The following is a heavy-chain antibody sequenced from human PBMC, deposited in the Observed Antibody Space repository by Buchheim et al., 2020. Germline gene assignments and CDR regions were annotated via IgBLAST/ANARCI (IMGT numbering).Heavy chain of an antibody. J-gene: IGHJ4*02. V-gene: IGHV3-48*01. CDR1: GFTFSSYS. CDR3: ASGGARCSSTSCYLAY. D-gene: IGHD2-2*01. CDR2: ISSSSSTI. Sequence: EVQLVESGGGLVQPGGSLRLSCAASGFTFSSYSMNWVRQAPGKGLEWVSYISSSSSTIYYADSVKGRFTISRANAKNSLYLQMNSRRAEDTAVYYCASGGARCSSTSCYLAYWGQGTL.